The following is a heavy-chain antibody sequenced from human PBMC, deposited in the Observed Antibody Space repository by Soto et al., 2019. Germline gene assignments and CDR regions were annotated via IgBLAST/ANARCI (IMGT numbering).Heavy chain of an antibody. Sequence: QVQLQESGPGLVKPSETLSLTCTVSGGSISTYYWGWIPQPPGKGLAWIGTIYYSRSTNYNPSLNSRVTVSVDTSKNQISLKLSSVTAADTAVYHCARLSYDSSGYYYYFDYWGQGTLVTVSS. CDR2: IYYSRST. V-gene: IGHV4-59*08. J-gene: IGHJ4*02. D-gene: IGHD3-22*01. CDR3: ARLSYDSSGYYYYFDY. CDR1: GGSISTYY.